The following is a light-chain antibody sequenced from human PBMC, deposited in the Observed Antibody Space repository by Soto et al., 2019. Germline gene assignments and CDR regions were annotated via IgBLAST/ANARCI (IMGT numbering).Light chain of an antibody. V-gene: IGKV1-5*01. J-gene: IGKJ1*01. Sequence: DIQMTQSPSTLSASVGDRVTITCRASQSISSWLAWYQQKPGKAPKLLIYNASSLKSGVPSRFSGSGSGTEFTLTISSLQPDDFATYFCQQYNSAWTFGQGTKVEIK. CDR3: QQYNSAWT. CDR2: NAS. CDR1: QSISSW.